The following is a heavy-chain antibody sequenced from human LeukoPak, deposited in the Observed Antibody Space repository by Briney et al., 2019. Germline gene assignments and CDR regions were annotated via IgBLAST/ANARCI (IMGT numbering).Heavy chain of an antibody. J-gene: IGHJ4*02. D-gene: IGHD1-26*01. Sequence: GGSLRLSCAASGFSFSNYWMSWVRQVPGKGLEWVANIKQDGSEKYCVDSVKGRFTISRDNAKNSLYPQMNSLRAEDTAIYYCARDKIVGATNFDYWGQGTLVTVSS. CDR2: IKQDGSEK. CDR1: GFSFSNYW. V-gene: IGHV3-7*03. CDR3: ARDKIVGATNFDY.